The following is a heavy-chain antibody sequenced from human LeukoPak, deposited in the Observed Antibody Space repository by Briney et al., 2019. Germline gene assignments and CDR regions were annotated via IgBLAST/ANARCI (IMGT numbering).Heavy chain of an antibody. J-gene: IGHJ4*02. CDR2: IYPGDSDT. CDR1: GYSFTSYW. D-gene: IGHD5-12*01. V-gene: IGHV5-51*01. CDR3: ARCIVATTLPFDY. Sequence: GESLKISCKGSGYSFTSYWIGWVRQLPGKGLEWMGIIYPGDSDTRYSPSFQGQVTISADESISTAYLQWSSLKASDTAMYYCARCIVATTLPFDYWGQGTLVTVSS.